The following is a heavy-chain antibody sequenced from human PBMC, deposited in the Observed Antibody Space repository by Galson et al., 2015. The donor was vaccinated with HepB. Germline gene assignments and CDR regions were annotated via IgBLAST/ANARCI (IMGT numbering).Heavy chain of an antibody. D-gene: IGHD5-18*01. Sequence: SLRLSCAASGFTFGDYAMTWFRQAPGKGLEWVGFMRSKAYGGTTEYAASVKGRFTISRDDSKSIAYLQVNSLRTEDTAVYYCTRVKSPWIQLVLGFSGIWFDPWGQGTLVSVSS. CDR1: GFTFGDYA. V-gene: IGHV3-49*03. J-gene: IGHJ5*02. CDR3: TRVKSPWIQLVLGFSGIWFDP. CDR2: MRSKAYGGTT.